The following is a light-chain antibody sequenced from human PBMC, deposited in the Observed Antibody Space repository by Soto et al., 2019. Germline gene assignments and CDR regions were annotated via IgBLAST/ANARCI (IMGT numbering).Light chain of an antibody. V-gene: IGLV2-8*01. Sequence: QSVLTQPPSASGSPGQSVTISCTGTSSDIGAYNYVSWYQQHPGKAPKLMIHEVSKRPSGFPDRFSGSKSGNTASLTVSGLQAEDEADYYRSSYAGSNGRWVFGGGTKLTVL. CDR2: EVS. CDR1: SSDIGAYNY. J-gene: IGLJ3*02. CDR3: SSYAGSNGRWV.